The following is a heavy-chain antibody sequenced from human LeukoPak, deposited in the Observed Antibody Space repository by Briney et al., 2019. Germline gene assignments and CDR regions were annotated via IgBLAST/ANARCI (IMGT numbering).Heavy chain of an antibody. CDR3: ARVEYSGWNLEY. CDR2: INQGASVQ. D-gene: IGHD5-12*01. Sequence: GGSLRLSCAASGSTFSNYWMSWVRQAPGKGLEWVANINQGASVQYYMDSVKGRFTISRDDAKNSLYVQMNSLRDEDTAVYYCARVEYSGWNLEYWGQGTLVTVSS. CDR1: GSTFSNYW. V-gene: IGHV3-7*01. J-gene: IGHJ4*02.